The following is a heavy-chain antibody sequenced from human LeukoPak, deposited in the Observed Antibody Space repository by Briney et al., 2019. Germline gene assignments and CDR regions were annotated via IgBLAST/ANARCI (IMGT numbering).Heavy chain of an antibody. CDR1: GFTFSSYW. D-gene: IGHD2/OR15-2a*01. V-gene: IGHV3-7*03. J-gene: IGHJ4*02. Sequence: GGSLRLSCAASGFTFSSYWMSWVREAPGRGREWVANIKQDGSEKYYAVSVKGRFTISRDNPKNSLYLQMNSLRAEDTAAYYCASTSPHLDNCGQGKLTTVSA. CDR2: IKQDGSEK. CDR3: ASTSPHLDN.